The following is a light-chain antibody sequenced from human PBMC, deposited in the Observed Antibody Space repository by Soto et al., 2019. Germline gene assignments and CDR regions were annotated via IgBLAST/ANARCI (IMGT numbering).Light chain of an antibody. CDR3: QQYNNWPPIT. J-gene: IGKJ5*01. Sequence: EIVLTQSPASLSLSPGDRATLSCRASQSVSSSYLAWYQQKPGQAPRLLIYGASSGATGIPDRFSGSGSGTDFTLTISRLEPEDFAVYYCQQYNNWPPITFGQGTQLEIK. V-gene: IGKV3-20*01. CDR2: GAS. CDR1: QSVSSSY.